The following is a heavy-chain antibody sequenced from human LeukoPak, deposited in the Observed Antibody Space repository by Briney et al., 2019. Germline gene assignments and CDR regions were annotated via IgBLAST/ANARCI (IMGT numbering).Heavy chain of an antibody. CDR2: IKQDGSEK. J-gene: IGHJ4*02. D-gene: IGHD2-2*01. CDR1: GFTFSSYR. Sequence: PGGSLRLSCAASGFTFSSYRMSWVRQAPGKGLEWVANIKQDGSEKYYVDSVKGRFTISRDNAKNSLYLQMNSLRAEDTAVYYCARQIVVVPAATTDLFDYWGQGTLVTVSS. CDR3: ARQIVVVPAATTDLFDY. V-gene: IGHV3-7*03.